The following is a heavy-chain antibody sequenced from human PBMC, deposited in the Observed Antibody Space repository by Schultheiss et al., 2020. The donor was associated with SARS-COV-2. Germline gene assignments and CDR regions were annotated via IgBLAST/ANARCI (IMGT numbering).Heavy chain of an antibody. J-gene: IGHJ6*02. CDR3: ARESSGSGYYYYYGMDV. D-gene: IGHD3-10*01. CDR1: GGSISSYY. CDR2: IYHSGST. V-gene: IGHV4-4*08. Sequence: SQTLSLTCTVSGGSISSYYWSWIRQPPGKGLEWIGYIYHSGSTNYNPSLKSRVTISVDTSKNQFSLKLSSVTAADTAVYYCARESSGSGYYYYYGMDVWGQGTTVTVSS.